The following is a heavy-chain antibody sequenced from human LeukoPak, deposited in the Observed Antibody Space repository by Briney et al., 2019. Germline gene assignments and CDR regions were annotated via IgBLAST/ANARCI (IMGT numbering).Heavy chain of an antibody. Sequence: SETLSLTCSVSGGSVSSLYWSWIRQPPGKGLEWIGYIYYTGSTNYNPSLKSRVTMFVDMAKNQFSLRLSSVTAADTAVYYCARHRAYSSSSPFDYWGQGTLVTVSS. CDR1: GGSVSSLY. V-gene: IGHV4-59*08. D-gene: IGHD6-6*01. CDR3: ARHRAYSSSSPFDY. J-gene: IGHJ4*02. CDR2: IYYTGST.